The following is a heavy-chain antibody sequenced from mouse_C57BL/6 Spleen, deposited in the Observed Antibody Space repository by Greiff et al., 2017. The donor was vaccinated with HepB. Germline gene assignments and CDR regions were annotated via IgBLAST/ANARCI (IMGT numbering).Heavy chain of an antibody. CDR3: ARLRWMDY. CDR2: INPYNGGT. D-gene: IGHD2-12*01. V-gene: IGHV1-19*01. CDR1: GYTFTDYY. Sequence: VQLKESGPVLVKPGASVKMSCKASGYTFTDYYMNWVKQSHGKSLEWIGVINPYNGGTSYNQKFKGKATLTVDKSSSTAYMELNSLTSEDSAVYYCARLRWMDYWGQGTSVTVSS. J-gene: IGHJ4*01.